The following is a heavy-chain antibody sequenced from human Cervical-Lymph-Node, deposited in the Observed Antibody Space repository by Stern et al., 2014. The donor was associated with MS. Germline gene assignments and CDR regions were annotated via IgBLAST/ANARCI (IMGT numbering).Heavy chain of an antibody. CDR1: GFSLSTSGMC. CDR3: TRVNQGRGWFDY. V-gene: IGHV2-70*01. CDR2: IDWDDDK. J-gene: IGHJ4*02. Sequence: QVTLRESGPALVKPTQTLTLTCTFSGFSLSTSGMCVSWIRQPPGKALEWLALIDWDDDKYYNTSLKTRLTISKDTSKNQVVLTMTNMDPVDTATYYCTRVNQGRGWFDYWGQGTLVTVSS. D-gene: IGHD6-19*01.